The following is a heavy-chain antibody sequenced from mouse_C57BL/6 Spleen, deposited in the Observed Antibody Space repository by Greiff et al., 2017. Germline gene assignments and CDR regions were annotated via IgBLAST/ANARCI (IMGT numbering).Heavy chain of an antibody. V-gene: IGHV1-59*01. J-gene: IGHJ4*01. D-gene: IGHD2-4*01. CDR1: GYTFTSYW. Sequence: QVQLQQPGAELVRPGTSVKLSCKASGYTFTSYWMHWVKQRPGQGLEWIGVIDPSDSYTNYNQKFKGKATLTVDTSSSTAYMQLSSLTSEDSAVYYWARKGNYDVNYAMDYSGQGTSVTVAS. CDR3: ARKGNYDVNYAMDY. CDR2: IDPSDSYT.